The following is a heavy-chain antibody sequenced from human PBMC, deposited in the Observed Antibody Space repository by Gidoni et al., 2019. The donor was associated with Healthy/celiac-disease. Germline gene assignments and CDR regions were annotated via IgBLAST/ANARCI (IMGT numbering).Heavy chain of an antibody. CDR3: ARDPAALGAFDI. V-gene: IGHV3-21*01. J-gene: IGHJ3*02. Sequence: EVQLVESGGGLVTPGGSLRLSCAASGFTFRSYSMNWVRQAPGKGLEWVSSISSISSYIYYADSVKGRFTISRDNAKNSLYLQMNSLRAEDTAVYYCARDPAALGAFDIWGQGTMVTVSS. CDR1: GFTFRSYS. CDR2: ISSISSYI. D-gene: IGHD6-13*01.